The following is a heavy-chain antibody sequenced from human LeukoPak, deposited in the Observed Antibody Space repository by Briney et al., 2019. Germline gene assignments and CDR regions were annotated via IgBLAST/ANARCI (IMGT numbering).Heavy chain of an antibody. CDR2: IVYDGSHQ. Sequence: PGRSLRLSCAASGFTFNRCGMHWARQAPGKGLEWVAVIVYDGSHQYYTDSVKGRLTISRDNSKNTVFLQMDSLRAEDTGVYYCVKGSGTNDYRMDTWGQGTTVTGPS. CDR1: GFTFNRCG. D-gene: IGHD3-10*01. CDR3: VKGSGTNDYRMDT. J-gene: IGHJ6*02. V-gene: IGHV3-30*18.